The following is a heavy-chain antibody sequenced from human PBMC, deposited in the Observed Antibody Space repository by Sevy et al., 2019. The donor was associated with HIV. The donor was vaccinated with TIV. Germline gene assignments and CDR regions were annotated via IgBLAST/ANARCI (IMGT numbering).Heavy chain of an antibody. CDR3: VRGLQTHCDRTACPLDH. CDR1: GFSFSDSD. Sequence: GGSLRFSCAGYGFSFSDSDMHWVRHPTGKSLEWISSIGTLGDTFYADSVKGRFTISRDNAKSSLYLQMSNLRAGDTALYYCVRGLQTHCDRTACPLDHWGQGTLVTVSS. CDR2: IGTLGDT. V-gene: IGHV3-13*01. D-gene: IGHD2-21*01. J-gene: IGHJ4*02.